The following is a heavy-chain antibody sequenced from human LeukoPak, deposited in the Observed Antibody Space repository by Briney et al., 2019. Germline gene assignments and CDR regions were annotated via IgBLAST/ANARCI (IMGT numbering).Heavy chain of an antibody. D-gene: IGHD3-16*02. CDR2: VGGRGTNT. V-gene: IGHV3-23*01. CDR3: AKRPIMITFGGVIAPTPFDY. J-gene: IGHJ4*02. CDR1: GFTFSSYA. Sequence: GGSLRLSCSGSGFTFSSYAMIWVRQVPGKGLEWVSAVGGRGTNTFYADSVKGRFTISRDNSRNTLYLQMNSLRAEDTAVYYCAKRPIMITFGGVIAPTPFDYWGQGTLVTVSS.